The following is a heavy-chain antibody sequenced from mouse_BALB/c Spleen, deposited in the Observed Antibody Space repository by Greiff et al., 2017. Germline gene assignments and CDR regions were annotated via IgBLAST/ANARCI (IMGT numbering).Heavy chain of an antibody. J-gene: IGHJ2*01. V-gene: IGHV5-17*02. CDR1: GFTFSSFG. D-gene: IGHD3-1*01. CDR3: ARAGLRGNFDY. Sequence: EVQLKESGGGLVQPGGSRKLSCAASGFTFSSFGMHWVRQAPEKGLEWVAYISSGSSTIYYADTVKGRFTISRDNPKNTLFLQMTSLRSEDTAMYYCARAGLRGNFDYWGQGTTLTVSS. CDR2: ISSGSSTI.